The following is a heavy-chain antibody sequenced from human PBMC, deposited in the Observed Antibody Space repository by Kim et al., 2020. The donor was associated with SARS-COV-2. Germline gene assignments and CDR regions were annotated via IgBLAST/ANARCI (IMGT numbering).Heavy chain of an antibody. V-gene: IGHV4-4*02. D-gene: IGHD6-19*01. CDR2: IYHSGST. CDR1: GGSISSSNW. J-gene: IGHJ6*02. CDR3: ARFYSSGRGTDDYYYYGMDV. Sequence: SETLSLTCAVSGGSISSSNWWSWVRQPPGKGLEWIGEIYHSGSTNYNPSLKSRVTISVDKSKNQFSLKLSSVTAADTAVYYCARFYSSGRGTDDYYYYGMDVWGQGTTVTVSS.